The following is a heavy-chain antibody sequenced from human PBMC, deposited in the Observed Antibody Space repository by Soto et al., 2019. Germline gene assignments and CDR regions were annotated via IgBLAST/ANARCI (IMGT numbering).Heavy chain of an antibody. CDR1: GDSISRGGYS. J-gene: IGHJ6*02. Sequence: QLQLQESGSGLVRPSQTLSLTCAVSGDSISRGGYSWTWIRQPPGKALEWIGNIYDSGSTSYNPSLRKRVNISVDRSKNQFSLKLTSVTAADTAVYFCARGSSSYYDYGMDVWGQGTTVTVSS. CDR2: IYDSGST. D-gene: IGHD6-6*01. V-gene: IGHV4-30-2*01. CDR3: ARGSSSYYDYGMDV.